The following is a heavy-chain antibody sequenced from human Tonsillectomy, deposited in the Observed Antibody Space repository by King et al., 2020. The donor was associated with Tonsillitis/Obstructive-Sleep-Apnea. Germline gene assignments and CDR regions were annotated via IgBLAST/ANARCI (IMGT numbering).Heavy chain of an antibody. CDR3: ARRYNYHTNGYYYFDA. CDR2: IDPSDSYT. Sequence: VQLVESGAEVKKPGESLRISCTGSGYSFTSHWISWVRQMPGKGLEWMGRIDPSDSYTNYSPSFQGHVTLSADKSISTAYLQWSSLRASDTAIYYCARRYNYHTNGYYYFDAWGQGTLVTVSS. CDR1: GYSFTSHW. J-gene: IGHJ4*02. V-gene: IGHV5-10-1*03. D-gene: IGHD3-22*01.